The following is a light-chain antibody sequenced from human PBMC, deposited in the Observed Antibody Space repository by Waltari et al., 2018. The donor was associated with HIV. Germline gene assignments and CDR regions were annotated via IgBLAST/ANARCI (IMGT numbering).Light chain of an antibody. CDR3: QQYNGYPVT. CDR2: KAS. J-gene: IGKJ4*01. Sequence: DIQMTQSPSTLSASVGDRVTITCRASKSISTWLAWYQQKPGKAPKLMIYKASTLESGVPSRFSGSGSGTEFTLTISSLQPNDFATYYCQQYNGYPVTFGGGTKVEIK. V-gene: IGKV1-5*03. CDR1: KSISTW.